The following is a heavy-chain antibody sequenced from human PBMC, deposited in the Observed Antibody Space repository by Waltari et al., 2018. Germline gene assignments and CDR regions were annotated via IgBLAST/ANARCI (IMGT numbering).Heavy chain of an antibody. CDR2: FDPEDGET. Sequence: QVQLVQPGAEVKKPGASVTVSCQVSGYTLPDLSLHWVRTAPGHGLEWMGGFDPEDGETIYAQKFQGRVTMTEDTSTDTAYMELSSLRSEDMAVYYCATAGLHSGSYGMGYNWFDPWGQGTLVTVSS. CDR1: GYTLPDLS. J-gene: IGHJ5*02. V-gene: IGHV1-24*01. D-gene: IGHD1-26*01. CDR3: ATAGLHSGSYGMGYNWFDP.